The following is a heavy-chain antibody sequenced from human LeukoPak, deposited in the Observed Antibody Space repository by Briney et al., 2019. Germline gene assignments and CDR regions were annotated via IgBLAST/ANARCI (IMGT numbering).Heavy chain of an antibody. CDR3: ARMVRSSGWPSMDY. J-gene: IGHJ4*02. CDR2: IYYSGST. V-gene: IGHV4-59*08. D-gene: IGHD6-19*01. CDR1: GGSISSYY. Sequence: KASETLSLTCTVSGGSISSYYWSWIRQPPGKGLEWIGYIYYSGSTKYNPSLKSRVTISVDTSKNQFSLKLSSVTAADTAVYYCARMVRSSGWPSMDYWGQGTLVTVSS.